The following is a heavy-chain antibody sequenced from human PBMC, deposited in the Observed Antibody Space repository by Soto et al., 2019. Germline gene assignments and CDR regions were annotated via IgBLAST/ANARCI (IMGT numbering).Heavy chain of an antibody. Sequence: QLQLQESGSGLVKPSQTLSLTCAVSGGSISSGGYSWSWIRQPPGKGLEWIGYIYHSGSTCYNPSLKSRVTISVDRSKNQFSLKLSSVTAADTAVYYCARGYRSGYYRYFDYWGQGTLVTVSS. CDR2: IYHSGST. CDR3: ARGYRSGYYRYFDY. D-gene: IGHD3-3*01. CDR1: GGSISSGGYS. V-gene: IGHV4-30-2*01. J-gene: IGHJ4*02.